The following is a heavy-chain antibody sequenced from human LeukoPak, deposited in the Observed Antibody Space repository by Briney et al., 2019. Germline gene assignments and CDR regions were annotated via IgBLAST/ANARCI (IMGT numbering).Heavy chain of an antibody. V-gene: IGHV4-59*01. CDR2: IYYSGST. D-gene: IGHD4-23*01. J-gene: IGHJ4*02. Sequence: SETLSLTCTVAGYSISSYYWSWIRQPPGKGLEWIGYIYYSGSTNYNPSLKSRVTISVATSKNQFSLKLSSVTAADTAVYYCAATGGNSFPIDYWGQGTLVTVSS. CDR3: AATGGNSFPIDY. CDR1: GYSISSYY.